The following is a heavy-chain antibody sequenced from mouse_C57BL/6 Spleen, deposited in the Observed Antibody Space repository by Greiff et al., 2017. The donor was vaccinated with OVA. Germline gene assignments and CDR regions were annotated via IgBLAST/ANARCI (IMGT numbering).Heavy chain of an antibody. CDR2: INYDGSST. V-gene: IGHV5-16*01. J-gene: IGHJ1*03. CDR3: ASQRGGLGRNWYFDV. Sequence: EVMLVESEGGLVQPGSSMKLSCTASGFTFSDYYMAWVRQVPEKGLEWVANINYDGSSTYYLDSLKSRFIISRDNAKNILYLQMSSLKSEDTATYDCASQRGGLGRNWYFDVWGTGTTVTVSS. D-gene: IGHD4-1*01. CDR1: GFTFSDYY.